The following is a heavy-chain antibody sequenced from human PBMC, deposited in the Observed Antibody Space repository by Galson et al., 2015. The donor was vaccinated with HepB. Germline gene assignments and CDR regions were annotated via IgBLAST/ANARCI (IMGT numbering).Heavy chain of an antibody. Sequence: SLRLSCAASGFTFSSYWMHWVRQAPGKGLVWVSRINSDGSSTSYADSVKGRFTISRDNAKNTAYLQMNSLRAEDTAVYYCARVYGHDAFDIWGQGTMVTVSS. CDR2: INSDGSST. CDR3: ARVYGHDAFDI. CDR1: GFTFSSYW. J-gene: IGHJ3*02. V-gene: IGHV3-74*01. D-gene: IGHD4-17*01.